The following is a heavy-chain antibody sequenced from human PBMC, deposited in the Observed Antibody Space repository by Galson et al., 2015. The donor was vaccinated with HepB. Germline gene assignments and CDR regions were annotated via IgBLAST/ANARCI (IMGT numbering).Heavy chain of an antibody. D-gene: IGHD6-13*01. CDR3: ARDYSSSWYPMGAFDI. V-gene: IGHV3-30*04. J-gene: IGHJ3*02. Sequence: LRLSCAASGFTFSSYAMHWVRQAPGKGLEWVAVISYDGSNKYYADSVKGRFTISRDNSKNTLYLQMNSLRAEDTAVYYCARDYSSSWYPMGAFDIWGQGTMVTVSS. CDR2: ISYDGSNK. CDR1: GFTFSSYA.